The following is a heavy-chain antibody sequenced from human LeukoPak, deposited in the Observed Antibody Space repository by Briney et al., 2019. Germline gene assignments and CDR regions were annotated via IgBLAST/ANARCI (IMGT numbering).Heavy chain of an antibody. Sequence: PSGTLSLTCAVSGGSISSSNWWSWVRQPPGKGLEWIGEIYYSGSTNYNPSLKSRVTISVDKSKNQFSLKLSSVTAADTAVYYCARDHPDSSSWYDWFDPWGQGTLVTVSS. CDR3: ARDHPDSSSWYDWFDP. J-gene: IGHJ5*02. V-gene: IGHV4-4*02. D-gene: IGHD6-13*01. CDR2: IYYSGST. CDR1: GGSISSSNW.